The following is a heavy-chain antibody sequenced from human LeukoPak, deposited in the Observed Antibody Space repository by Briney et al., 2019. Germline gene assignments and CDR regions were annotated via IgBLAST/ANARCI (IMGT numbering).Heavy chain of an antibody. J-gene: IGHJ4*02. CDR1: GYTFTSYY. D-gene: IGHD7-27*01. V-gene: IGHV1-46*01. CDR2: INPSGGSI. CDR3: ARDREGGVWGFYFDY. Sequence: ASVKVSCKASGYTFTSYYMHWVRQAPGQGLEWMGIINPSGGSISYAQKFQGRVTMTRDTSTSTVYMELSSLRSEDTAVYYCARDREGGVWGFYFDYWGQGTLGTVSS.